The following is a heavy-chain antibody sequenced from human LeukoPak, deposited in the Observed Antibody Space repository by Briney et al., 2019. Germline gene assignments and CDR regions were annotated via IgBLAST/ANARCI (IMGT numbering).Heavy chain of an antibody. CDR3: ARRPNYYYYMDV. CDR2: INSDGSST. V-gene: IGHV3-74*01. Sequence: PGWSLRLSCAASGFTFSSYWMHWVPQAPGKGRVWVSRINSDGSSTSYADSVKGRFTISRDNAKNTLYLQMNSLRAEDTAVYYCARRPNYYYYMDVWGKGTTVTVSS. J-gene: IGHJ6*03. CDR1: GFTFSSYW.